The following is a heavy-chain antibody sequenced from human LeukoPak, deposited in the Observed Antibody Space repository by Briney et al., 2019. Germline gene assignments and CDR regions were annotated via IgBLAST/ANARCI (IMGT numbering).Heavy chain of an antibody. V-gene: IGHV4-59*12. CDR3: ARTYNRFYYYYMDV. CDR1: GDSISSYY. J-gene: IGHJ6*03. CDR2: IYCSGST. Sequence: SETLSLTCTVSGDSISSYYWSWIRQPPGKGLEWIGYIYCSGSTNYNPSLKSRVTISVDTSKNQFSLKLSSVTAADTAVYYCARTYNRFYYYYMDVWGKGTTVTVSS. D-gene: IGHD1-1*01.